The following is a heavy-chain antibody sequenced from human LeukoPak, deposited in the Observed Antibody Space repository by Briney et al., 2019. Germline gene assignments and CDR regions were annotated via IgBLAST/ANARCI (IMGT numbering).Heavy chain of an antibody. J-gene: IGHJ5*01. CDR3: ASLGYCSSVSCSRAWFDY. V-gene: IGHV3-7*01. Sequence: GGSLRLSCAASGFTFSSYYMSWVRQAPGKGLEWVANIKQDGSDKYYMDSVKGRFTISRDNAKNSLSLQMNSLRAEDSAVYYCASLGYCSSVSCSRAWFDYWGQGALVTVSS. D-gene: IGHD2-2*01. CDR2: IKQDGSDK. CDR1: GFTFSSYY.